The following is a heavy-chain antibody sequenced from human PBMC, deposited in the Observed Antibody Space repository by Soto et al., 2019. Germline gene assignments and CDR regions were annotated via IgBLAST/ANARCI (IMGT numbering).Heavy chain of an antibody. J-gene: IGHJ4*02. CDR3: AKDGDEAAAGYYFDY. CDR1: GFTFRSYG. Sequence: QVQLVESGGGVVQPGRSLRLSCVASGFTFRSYGMHWVRQAPGKGLEWVAVVSYSGNDKKFADSVKGRFTISRDNSKDTLYLQMNSLRPEDTVIYYCAKDGDEAAAGYYFDYWGQGTLVTVSS. D-gene: IGHD6-13*01. V-gene: IGHV3-30*18. CDR2: VSYSGNDK.